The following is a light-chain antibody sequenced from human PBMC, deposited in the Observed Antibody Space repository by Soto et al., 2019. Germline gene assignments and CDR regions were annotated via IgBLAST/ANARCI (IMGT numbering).Light chain of an antibody. J-gene: IGKJ5*01. Sequence: EIVMSKSPGTLSLSPGERATLSCRASQSVNSKLAWYQQKPGQSPRLVIYDASNRATGIPARFSGSGSGTDFTLTISSLEPEDFAVYYCQPRSNWLGITSAQGTRLEIK. CDR1: QSVNSK. CDR2: DAS. CDR3: QPRSNWLGIT. V-gene: IGKV3-11*01.